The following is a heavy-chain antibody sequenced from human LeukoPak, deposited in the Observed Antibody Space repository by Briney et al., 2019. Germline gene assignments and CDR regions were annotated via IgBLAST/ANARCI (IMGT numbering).Heavy chain of an antibody. CDR2: IYYDGSKR. Sequence: GGSLRLSCVASGFTFRNYGMHWIRQAPGKGLEWVSVIYYDGSKRYYADFVKGRFAISRDNSKNVVYLQMDSLRAEDTAFYYCARSLGETTFDWWGQGTLVTVSS. CDR3: ARSLGETTFDW. J-gene: IGHJ4*02. V-gene: IGHV3-33*01. CDR1: GFTFRNYG. D-gene: IGHD3-16*01.